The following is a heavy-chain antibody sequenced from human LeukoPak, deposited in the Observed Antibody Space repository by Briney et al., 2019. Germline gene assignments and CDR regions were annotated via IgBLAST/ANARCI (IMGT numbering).Heavy chain of an antibody. V-gene: IGHV4-39*01. J-gene: IGHJ5*02. CDR2: IYYSGST. CDR3: ASGYTAAGRRFDP. Sequence: SETLSPTCTVSGGSVSSSSYWGWIRQPPGKGLEWIGSIYYSGSTYYSPSLKSRVTISLDPSKNQFSLKLSSLTAADTAIYYCASGYTAAGRRFDPWGQGTLVTVSS. D-gene: IGHD6-13*01. CDR1: GGSVSSSSY.